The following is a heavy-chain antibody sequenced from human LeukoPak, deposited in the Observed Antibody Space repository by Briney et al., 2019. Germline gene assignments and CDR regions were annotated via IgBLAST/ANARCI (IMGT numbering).Heavy chain of an antibody. V-gene: IGHV3-7*01. CDR1: GFTFSSYW. CDR2: VNQDESGK. D-gene: IGHD3-22*01. Sequence: GGSLRLSCAASGFTFSSYWMSWVRQAPGKGLEWVANVNQDESGKNYADSVKGRFTISRDNAKNSLYLQMNSLRDEDTAVYYCARESYYDSSGYSSGQAYWGQGTLVTVSS. CDR3: ARESYYDSSGYSSGQAY. J-gene: IGHJ4*02.